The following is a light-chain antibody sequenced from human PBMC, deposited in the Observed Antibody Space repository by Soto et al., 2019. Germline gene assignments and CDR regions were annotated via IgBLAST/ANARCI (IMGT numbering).Light chain of an antibody. J-gene: IGKJ4*01. CDR1: QSISSW. V-gene: IGKV1-5*01. CDR3: QQYNSYSPLT. CDR2: DAF. Sequence: DIQMTQSPSSLSESVGDRVTITCRASQSISSWLAWYQQKPGKAPKLLIFDAFSLESGVPSRFSGSRSGTEFTLTISSLQPDDYATYYCQQYNSYSPLTFGGGTKVDIK.